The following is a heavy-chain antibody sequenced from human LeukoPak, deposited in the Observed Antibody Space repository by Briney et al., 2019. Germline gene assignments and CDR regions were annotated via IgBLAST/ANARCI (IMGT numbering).Heavy chain of an antibody. J-gene: IGHJ4*02. V-gene: IGHV6-1*01. D-gene: IGHD6-19*01. Sequence: SQTLSLTCAISGDSVSNNIATWNWIRQSPSRGLEWLGRTYYRSRLGNDYAISVKSRITINPYTYKNQFSLQLNSVTPADTAVYYCARDSDGWYWAFDFWGQGTPVTVSS. CDR2: TYYRSRLGN. CDR1: GDSVSNNIAT. CDR3: ARDSDGWYWAFDF.